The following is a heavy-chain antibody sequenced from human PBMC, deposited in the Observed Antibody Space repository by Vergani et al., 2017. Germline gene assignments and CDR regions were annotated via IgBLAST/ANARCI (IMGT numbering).Heavy chain of an antibody. Sequence: VQLVESGGGVVQPGRSLRLSCAASGFTFSSYAMHWVRQAPGKGLEWVGRIKSKTDGGTTDYAAPVKGRFTISRDDPKNTLYLQMNSLKTEDTAVYYCTTESPFYDFWSGPTPYFDYWGQGTLVTVSS. CDR2: IKSKTDGGTT. CDR3: TTESPFYDFWSGPTPYFDY. D-gene: IGHD3-3*01. CDR1: GFTFSSYA. V-gene: IGHV3-15*01. J-gene: IGHJ4*02.